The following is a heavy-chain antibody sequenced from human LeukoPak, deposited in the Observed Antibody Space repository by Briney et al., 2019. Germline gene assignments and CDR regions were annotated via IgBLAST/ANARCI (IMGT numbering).Heavy chain of an antibody. CDR3: AKGGYSSSWSYYFDY. J-gene: IGHJ4*02. D-gene: IGHD6-13*01. Sequence: PGGSLRLSCAASGFTFSSYSMDWVRQAPGKGLEWVSYISSSSSTIYYADSVKGRFTISRDNAKNSLYLQMNSLRDEDTAVYYCAKGGYSSSWSYYFDYWGQGTLVTVSS. CDR1: GFTFSSYS. CDR2: ISSSSSTI. V-gene: IGHV3-48*02.